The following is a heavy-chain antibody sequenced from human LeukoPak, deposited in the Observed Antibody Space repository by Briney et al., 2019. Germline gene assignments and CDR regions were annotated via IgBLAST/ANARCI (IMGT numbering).Heavy chain of an antibody. CDR2: INPYSGGT. Sequence: ASVKVSCKASGYTFTGYHMHWVRQAPGQGLERMGWINPYSGGTNYAQKFQGRVTMTRDTSISTAYMELSSLRSDDTAVYYCARVREWEPDLDYWGQGTLVTVSS. CDR3: ARVREWEPDLDY. V-gene: IGHV1-2*02. CDR1: GYTFTGYH. J-gene: IGHJ4*02. D-gene: IGHD1-26*01.